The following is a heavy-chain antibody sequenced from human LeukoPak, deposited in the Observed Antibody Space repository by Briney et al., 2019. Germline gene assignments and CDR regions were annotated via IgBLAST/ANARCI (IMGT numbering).Heavy chain of an antibody. CDR3: AKDRETHSSGWSPLDY. Sequence: GGSLRHSCAASGFTFSSYAMHWVRQAPGKGLEWVAVISYDGSNKYYADSVKGRFTISRDNSKNTLYLQMNSLRAEDTAVYYCAKDRETHSSGWSPLDYWGQGTLVTVSS. J-gene: IGHJ4*02. D-gene: IGHD6-19*01. CDR1: GFTFSSYA. CDR2: ISYDGSNK. V-gene: IGHV3-30-3*01.